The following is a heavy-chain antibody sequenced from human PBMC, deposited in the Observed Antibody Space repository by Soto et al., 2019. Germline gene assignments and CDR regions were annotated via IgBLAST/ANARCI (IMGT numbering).Heavy chain of an antibody. V-gene: IGHV4-30-4*01. J-gene: IGHJ6*02. Sequence: SETLSLTCTVSGGSISSGDYYWSWIRQPPGKGMEWIGYIYYSGSTYYKPSLKSRVTISVDTSKNQFTLKLSSVTAAEKAVYNFVILAYSCSGGSCYFYGMDVWGQGTTVTVSS. CDR1: GGSISSGDYY. D-gene: IGHD2-15*01. CDR2: IYYSGST. CDR3: VILAYSCSGGSCYFYGMDV.